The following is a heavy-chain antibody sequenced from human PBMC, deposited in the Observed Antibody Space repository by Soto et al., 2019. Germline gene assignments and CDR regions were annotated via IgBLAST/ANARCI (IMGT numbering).Heavy chain of an antibody. J-gene: IGHJ4*02. V-gene: IGHV3-48*03. CDR3: ARVRVVVPAAILDY. CDR2: ISSSGSTI. Sequence: GGSLRPSCAASGFTFSSYEMNWVRQAPGKGLEWVSYISSSGSTIYYADSVKGRFTISRDNAKNSLYLQMNSLRAEDTAVYYCARVRVVVPAAILDYWGQGTLVTVSS. D-gene: IGHD2-2*02. CDR1: GFTFSSYE.